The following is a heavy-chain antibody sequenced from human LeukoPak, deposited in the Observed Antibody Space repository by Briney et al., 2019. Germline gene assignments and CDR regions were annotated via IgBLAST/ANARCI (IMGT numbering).Heavy chain of an antibody. CDR1: GYTFTGYY. CDR2: INPNSGGT. J-gene: IGHJ5*02. Sequence: GASVKVSCKASGYTFTGYYMHWVRQAPGQGLEWMGWINPNSGGTNYAQKFQGRVTMTRDTSISTAYMELSRLRSDDTAVYYCARVEFGGSDRNWFDPWGQGTLVTVSS. CDR3: ARVEFGGSDRNWFDP. V-gene: IGHV1-2*02. D-gene: IGHD3-10*01.